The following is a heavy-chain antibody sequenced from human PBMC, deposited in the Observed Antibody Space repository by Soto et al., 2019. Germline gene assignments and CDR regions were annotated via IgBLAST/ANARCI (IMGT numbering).Heavy chain of an antibody. Sequence: QVEMEESGPGLLKPSETLSLTCTVSGGSVSSQYWSWIRQPAGKGLEWIGRIYNGGIPLIHPSLESRVALSLDTSKNQFSLTLSSVPAADTATYYCASQDYDKSVYYFDYWGRGTLVTVSS. D-gene: IGHD3-22*01. V-gene: IGHV4-4*07. J-gene: IGHJ4*02. CDR3: ASQDYDKSVYYFDY. CDR1: GGSVSSQY. CDR2: IYNGGIP.